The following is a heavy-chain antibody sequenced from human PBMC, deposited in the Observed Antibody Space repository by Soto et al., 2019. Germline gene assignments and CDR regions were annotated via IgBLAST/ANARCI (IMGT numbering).Heavy chain of an antibody. CDR1: GFTFSSYA. CDR3: VKGQWESRGYYYGMDV. CDR2: ISSNGGST. V-gene: IGHV3-64D*08. J-gene: IGHJ6*02. Sequence: GGSLRLSCSASGFTFSSYAMHWVRQAPGQGLEYVSAISSNGGSTYYADSVKGRFTISRDNSKNTLYLQMSSLRAEDTAVYYCVKGQWESRGYYYGMDVWGQGTTVTVSS. D-gene: IGHD1-26*01.